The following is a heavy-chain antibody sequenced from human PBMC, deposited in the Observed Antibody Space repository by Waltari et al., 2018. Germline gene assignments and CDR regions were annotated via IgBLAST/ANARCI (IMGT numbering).Heavy chain of an antibody. CDR3: ARHLYSIDYLELAK. Sequence: EEHLLESGGGLAQPGGSLRLSCAASGLSFISYAMSWVRQAPGKGLEWVSGISDSGVITKYADSVKGRFTVSRDNSKNTVFLHLNSLRAEDTAIYYCARHLYSIDYLELAKWGQGTLVTVSS. J-gene: IGHJ4*02. CDR1: GLSFISYA. CDR2: ISDSGVIT. V-gene: IGHV3-23*01. D-gene: IGHD3-22*01.